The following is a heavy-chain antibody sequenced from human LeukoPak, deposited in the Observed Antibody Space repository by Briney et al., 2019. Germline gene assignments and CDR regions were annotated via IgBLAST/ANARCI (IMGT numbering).Heavy chain of an antibody. CDR3: ARDRGTYYYDSSGYPADNAFDI. Sequence: PSETLSLTCTVSGGSISSGGYYWSWIRQHPGKGLEWIGYIYYSGSTYYNPSLKSRVTISVDTSKNQFPLKLSSVTAADTAVYYCARDRGTYYYDSSGYPADNAFDIWGQGTMVTVSS. J-gene: IGHJ3*02. CDR2: IYYSGST. CDR1: GGSISSGGYY. V-gene: IGHV4-31*03. D-gene: IGHD3-22*01.